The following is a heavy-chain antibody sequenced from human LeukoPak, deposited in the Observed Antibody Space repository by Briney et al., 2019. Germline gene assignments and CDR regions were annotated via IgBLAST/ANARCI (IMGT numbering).Heavy chain of an antibody. J-gene: IGHJ4*02. V-gene: IGHV3-21*01. Sequence: GGSLRLSCAASGFTFSRYSMNWLRQAPGKGLEWVSSISISSNYIYYTDSVKGRFTISRDNAKNSLYLQMNSLRAEDTAVYYCARAVGYCSGGSCLGATTVTTPLDYWGQGTLVTVSS. CDR1: GFTFSRYS. CDR2: ISISSNYI. CDR3: ARAVGYCSGGSCLGATTVTTPLDY. D-gene: IGHD2-15*01.